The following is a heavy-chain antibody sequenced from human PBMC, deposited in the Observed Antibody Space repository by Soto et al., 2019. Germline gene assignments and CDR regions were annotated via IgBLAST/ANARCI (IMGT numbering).Heavy chain of an antibody. CDR1: GGSMSSGGYY. CDR2: VYYTGST. J-gene: IGHJ4*02. V-gene: IGHV4-31*03. Sequence: QVQLQQSGPELVKPSQNLSLTCTVSGGSMSSGGYYWSWIRQHPGKGLEWIVYVYYTGSTYYNPSLKSRVTISVDTSNNKFSLRVSSVTAGDTAVYYCARDHVVMASGTRYIDYWGQGTLVTVSS. CDR3: ARDHVVMASGTRYIDY. D-gene: IGHD2-21*01.